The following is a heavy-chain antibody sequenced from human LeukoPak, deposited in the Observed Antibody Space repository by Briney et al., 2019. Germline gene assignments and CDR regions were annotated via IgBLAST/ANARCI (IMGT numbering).Heavy chain of an antibody. CDR2: IDPSDSYT. D-gene: IGHD2-15*01. J-gene: IGHJ4*02. CDR3: ARAYDLGYSIDY. Sequence: GASLQISCKGSGSSFTNYWISWVRQMPEKGLEWMGRIDPSDSYTNYNPSFQGHVTISIDKSTNTAYLQWSSLKASDTAIYYCARAYDLGYSIDYWGQGTRVTVSS. CDR1: GSSFTNYW. V-gene: IGHV5-10-1*01.